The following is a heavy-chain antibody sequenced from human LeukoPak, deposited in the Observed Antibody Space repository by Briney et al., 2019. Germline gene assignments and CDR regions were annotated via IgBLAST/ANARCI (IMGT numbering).Heavy chain of an antibody. J-gene: IGHJ4*02. D-gene: IGHD5-12*01. CDR3: AKAGYSGYDFDFGSS. CDR2: IGGSGGNT. Sequence: GGSLRLSCAASGFTFGSYAMSWVRQAPGKGLEWVSGIGGSGGNTEYADSVKGRFTISRDNSKNTLYLQMNSLRAEDTAVYYCAKAGYSGYDFDFGSSWGQGTLVTVSS. V-gene: IGHV3-23*01. CDR1: GFTFGSYA.